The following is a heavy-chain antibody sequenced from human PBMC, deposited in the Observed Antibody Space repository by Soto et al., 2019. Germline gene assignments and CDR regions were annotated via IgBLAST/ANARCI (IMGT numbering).Heavy chain of an antibody. D-gene: IGHD1-7*01. V-gene: IGHV3-23*01. CDR2: ISGSGGST. Sequence: TGGSLRLSCAASGFTFSSYAMSWVRQAPGKGLEWVSAISGSGGSTYYADSVRGRFTISRDRSKNTLYLQMSSLRAEDTALYYCAKNQERELPRVIDFWGQGTLVTVSS. CDR1: GFTFSSYA. J-gene: IGHJ4*02. CDR3: AKNQERELPRVIDF.